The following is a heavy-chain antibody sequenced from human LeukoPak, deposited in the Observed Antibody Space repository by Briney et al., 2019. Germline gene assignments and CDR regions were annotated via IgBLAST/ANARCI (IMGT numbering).Heavy chain of an antibody. V-gene: IGHV3-11*03. J-gene: IGHJ4*02. CDR3: AAGTAADY. Sequence: GGSLRLSCVVSGIPFSDFYMNWIRHSPGKGLEWISYISSSSSYTDYAESVKGLFTISRDNAKSALYLQMNDLRVEDTAVYYCAAGTAADYWGQGTLVIVSS. CDR1: GIPFSDFY. D-gene: IGHD6-13*01. CDR2: ISSSSSYT.